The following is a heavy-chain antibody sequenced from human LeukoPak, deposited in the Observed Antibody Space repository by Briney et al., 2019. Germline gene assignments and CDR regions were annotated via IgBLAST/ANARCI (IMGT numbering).Heavy chain of an antibody. Sequence: ASVKVSCKASGYTFTGYYMHWVRQAPGQGLEWMGWINPNSGGTNYAQKFQGRVTMTRDTSISTAYMELSRLRSDDTAVYYCAREVRRGYCSSTSCREPGAFDIWGQGTMVAVSS. V-gene: IGHV1-2*02. D-gene: IGHD2-2*01. J-gene: IGHJ3*02. CDR1: GYTFTGYY. CDR2: INPNSGGT. CDR3: AREVRRGYCSSTSCREPGAFDI.